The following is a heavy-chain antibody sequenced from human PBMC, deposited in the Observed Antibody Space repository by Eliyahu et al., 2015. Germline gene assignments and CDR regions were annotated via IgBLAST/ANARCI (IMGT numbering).Heavy chain of an antibody. J-gene: IGHJ4*02. CDR1: GFTVSSNY. V-gene: IGHV3-53*01. CDR3: ARDARAEGSGSASD. CDR2: IYSGGST. D-gene: IGHD3-10*01. Sequence: EVQLVESGGGLIQPGGSLRLSCAASGFTVSSNYMXWVRQAPGKGLEWVSVIYSGGSTYYADSVKGRFTISRDNSKNTLYLQMNSLRAEDTAVYYCARDARAEGSGSASDWGQGTLVTVSS.